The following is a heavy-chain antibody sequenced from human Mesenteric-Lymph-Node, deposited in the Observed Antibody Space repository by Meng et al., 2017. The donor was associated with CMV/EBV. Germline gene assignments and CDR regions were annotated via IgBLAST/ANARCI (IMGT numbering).Heavy chain of an antibody. CDR3: ARGGGYYDSSGNDY. CDR1: GFTVSSNY. Sequence: GESLKISCAASGFTVSSNYMSWVRQAPGKGLEWVSVIYSGGSTYYADSVKGRFTISRDNSKNTLYLQMNSLRAEDTAVYYCARGGGYYDSSGNDYWGQGTLVTAPQ. V-gene: IGHV3-53*01. D-gene: IGHD3-22*01. CDR2: IYSGGST. J-gene: IGHJ4*02.